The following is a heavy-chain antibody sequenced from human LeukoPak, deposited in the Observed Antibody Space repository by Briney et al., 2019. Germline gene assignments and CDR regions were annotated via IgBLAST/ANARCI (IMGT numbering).Heavy chain of an antibody. CDR3: ARDAPSYYDFWSGYPDY. CDR1: GFTFSSYW. D-gene: IGHD3-3*01. J-gene: IGHJ4*02. V-gene: IGHV3-7*01. Sequence: PGGSLRLSCAASGFTFSSYWMSWVRQAPGKGLEWVANIKQDGSEKYYADSVKGRFTISRDNSKNTLYLQMNSLRAEDTAVYYCARDAPSYYDFWSGYPDYWGQGTLVTVSS. CDR2: IKQDGSEK.